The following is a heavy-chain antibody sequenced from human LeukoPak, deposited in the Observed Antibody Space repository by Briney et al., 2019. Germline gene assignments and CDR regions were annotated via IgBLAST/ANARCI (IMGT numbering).Heavy chain of an antibody. CDR3: ASLVIPTYYFDY. Sequence: VATVKVSSTVSVYTLTAVSMDWVRQAPGKGLEWMGGFDPEEGETIYAQKFQGRVPMTEDTSPDTAYMELSSLRSEDTAVYYCASLVIPTYYFDYWGQGTLVTVSS. D-gene: IGHD2-2*01. CDR2: FDPEEGET. V-gene: IGHV1-24*01. CDR1: VYTLTAVS. J-gene: IGHJ4*02.